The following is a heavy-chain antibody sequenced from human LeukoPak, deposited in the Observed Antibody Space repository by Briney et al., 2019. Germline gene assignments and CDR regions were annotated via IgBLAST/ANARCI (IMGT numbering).Heavy chain of an antibody. CDR2: ISVSGNT. CDR1: GFTLSTYA. CDR3: ARGGVDHYGSGTYYLMYYFDH. J-gene: IGHJ4*02. Sequence: GGSLRLSCAASGFTLSTYAMSWVRQGPGKGLEWVSAISVSGNTYHADSVRGRFTISRDSSKNTLYLQMNSLRAEDAAVYYCARGGVDHYGSGTYYLMYYFDHWGQGALVTVSS. D-gene: IGHD3-10*01. V-gene: IGHV3-23*01.